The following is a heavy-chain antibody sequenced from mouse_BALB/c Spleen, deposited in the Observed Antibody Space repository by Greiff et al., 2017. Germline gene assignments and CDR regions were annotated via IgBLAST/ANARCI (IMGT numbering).Heavy chain of an antibody. CDR3: ARGNYGKLYAMVY. V-gene: IGHV14-3*02. CDR1: GFNIKDTY. D-gene: IGHD2-1*01. CDR2: IDPANGNT. Sequence: EVKLMESGAELVKPGASVKLSCTASGFNIKDTYMHWVKQRPEQGLEWIGRIDPANGNTKYDPKFQGKATITADTTSNTAYLQLSSLTSEDTAVNYCARGNYGKLYAMVYWGQRTSVTVSS. J-gene: IGHJ4*01.